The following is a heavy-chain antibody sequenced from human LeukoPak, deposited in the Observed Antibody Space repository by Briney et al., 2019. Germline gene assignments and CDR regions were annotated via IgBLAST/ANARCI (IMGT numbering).Heavy chain of an antibody. J-gene: IGHJ4*02. V-gene: IGHV3-23*01. CDR1: GFIFRHYA. D-gene: IGHD1-14*01. CDR2: ISGSGDST. Sequence: GSXXXXCXASGFIFRHYAVNWVRQSPGKGLEWVSGISGSGDSTYYADSVKGRFTVSRDNSKNTPYLQMNSLTAADTAVYFCAKXLGXWPTTLDYWGRGTLVTVSS. CDR3: AKXLGXWPTTLDY.